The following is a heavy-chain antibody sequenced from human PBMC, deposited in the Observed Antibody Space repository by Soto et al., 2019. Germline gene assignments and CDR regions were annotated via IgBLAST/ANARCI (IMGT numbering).Heavy chain of an antibody. CDR3: SYVTFGDKDF. D-gene: IGHD2-21*01. CDR1: GYTFSHYW. V-gene: IGHV3-74*01. Sequence: EVQLVESGGDLVQPGGSLRLSCAASGYTFSHYWMHWVRQAPGKGLVWVSRVNPDGTIATYADSVKGRFTISRDNAKNTLYFQRNSLGVEETALYYCSYVTFGDKDFWGQGTPVTVSS. CDR2: VNPDGTIA. J-gene: IGHJ4*02.